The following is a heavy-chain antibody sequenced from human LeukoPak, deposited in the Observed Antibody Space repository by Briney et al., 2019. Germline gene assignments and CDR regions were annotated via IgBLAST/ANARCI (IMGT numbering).Heavy chain of an antibody. Sequence: GASVKVSCKVSGYTLTELSMHWVRQAPGKGRDWMGGFDPEDGETIYAQKYQGRVTMTADTSTDTAYMDLSSLRSEDTAVYYCARGNKATIFGYWGQGTLVTVSS. J-gene: IGHJ4*02. V-gene: IGHV1-24*01. CDR3: ARGNKATIFGY. CDR1: GYTLTELS. D-gene: IGHD3-3*01. CDR2: FDPEDGET.